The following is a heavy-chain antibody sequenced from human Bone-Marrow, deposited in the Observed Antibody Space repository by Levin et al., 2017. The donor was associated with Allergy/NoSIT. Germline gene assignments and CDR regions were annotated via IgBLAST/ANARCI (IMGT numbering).Heavy chain of an antibody. CDR1: GFTFAAYW. V-gene: IGHV3-74*01. D-gene: IGHD4-23*01. J-gene: IGHJ4*01. CDR3: ARATHSFGNTDDY. Sequence: GGSLRLSCEASGFTFAAYWMHWVRQAPGEALVWVSRISGDGGSADYADSVKGRFTISRDNAKSTLYLQMDSLRAEDTAVYYCARATHSFGNTDDYWVHGTLVGVSS. CDR2: ISGDGGSA.